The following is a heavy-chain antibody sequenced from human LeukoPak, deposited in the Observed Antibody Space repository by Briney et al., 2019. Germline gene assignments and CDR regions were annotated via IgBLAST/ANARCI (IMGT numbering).Heavy chain of an antibody. CDR1: GFTFSSYA. CDR3: ARDPSRLDPPSNWFDP. Sequence: GRSLRLSCAASGFTFSSYAMHWVRQAPGKGLEWVAVISYDGSNKYYADSVKGRFTISRDNSKNTLYLQMNSLRAEDTAVYYCARDPSRLDPPSNWFDPWGQGTLVTVSS. D-gene: IGHD6-25*01. J-gene: IGHJ5*02. CDR2: ISYDGSNK. V-gene: IGHV3-30-3*01.